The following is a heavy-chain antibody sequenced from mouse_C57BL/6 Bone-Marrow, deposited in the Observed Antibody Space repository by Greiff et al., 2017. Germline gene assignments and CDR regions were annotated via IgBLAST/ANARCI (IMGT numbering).Heavy chain of an antibody. CDR1: GFTFSSYA. J-gene: IGHJ2*01. D-gene: IGHD1-1*01. Sequence: EVQLVESGGGLVKPGGSLKLSCAASGFTFSSYAMSWVRQTPEKRLEWVATISDGGSYTYYPDNVKGRFTISRDHAKNNLYLQMGHLKSEDTAMYYCARVVYYYGSSFDYWGQGTTLTVSS. CDR2: ISDGGSYT. CDR3: ARVVYYYGSSFDY. V-gene: IGHV5-4*01.